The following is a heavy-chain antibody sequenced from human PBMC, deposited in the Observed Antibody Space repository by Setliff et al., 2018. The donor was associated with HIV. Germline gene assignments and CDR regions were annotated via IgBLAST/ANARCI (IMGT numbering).Heavy chain of an antibody. Sequence: GGSLRLSCAASGFTFSRYWMSWIRQAPGKGLEWVANIKQDGSEKNYVDSVKGRFSISRDNTKNSLYLQMNSLRAEDTAVYYCAREPSGSLDNWGQGTLVTVSS. CDR2: IKQDGSEK. CDR1: GFTFSRYW. CDR3: AREPSGSLDN. V-gene: IGHV3-7*03. J-gene: IGHJ4*02.